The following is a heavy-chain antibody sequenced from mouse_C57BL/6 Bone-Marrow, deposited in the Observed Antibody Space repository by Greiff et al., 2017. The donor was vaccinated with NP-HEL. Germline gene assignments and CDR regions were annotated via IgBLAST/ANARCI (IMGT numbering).Heavy chain of an antibody. CDR3: ARYYYGPWYFDY. D-gene: IGHD1-1*01. J-gene: IGHJ2*01. CDR2: IHPNSGST. CDR1: GYTFTSYW. Sequence: QVQLKQPGAELVKPGASVKLSCKASGYTFTSYWMHWVKQRPGQGLEWIGMIHPNSGSTNYNEKFKSKATLTVDKSSSTAYMQLSSLTSEDSAVYYCARYYYGPWYFDYWGQGTTLTVSS. V-gene: IGHV1-64*01.